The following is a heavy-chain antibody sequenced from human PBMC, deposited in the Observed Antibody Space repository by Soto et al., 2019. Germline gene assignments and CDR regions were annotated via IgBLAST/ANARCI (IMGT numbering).Heavy chain of an antibody. V-gene: IGHV4-34*01. CDR3: ARSIVGATFIN. D-gene: IGHD1-26*01. J-gene: IGHJ4*02. Sequence: PSETLSLTCAVYGGSFSGYDWSWIRQPPGKGLEWIGEINHSGSTNYNPSLKSRVTISVDTSKKQFSLKLSSVTAAETAVNYCARSIVGATFINWGQGTLVTVSS. CDR1: GGSFSGYD. CDR2: INHSGST.